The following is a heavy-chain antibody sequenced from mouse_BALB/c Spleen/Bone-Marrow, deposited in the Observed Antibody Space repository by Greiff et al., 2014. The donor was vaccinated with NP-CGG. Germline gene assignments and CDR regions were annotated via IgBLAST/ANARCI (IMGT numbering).Heavy chain of an antibody. D-gene: IGHD5-1-1*01. J-gene: IGHJ2*01. CDR2: ISTGGSYT. V-gene: IGHV5-9-3*01. Sequence: EVQLVQSGGGLVKPGGSVKLSCAASGFTFSSYAMSWIRQTPEKRLEWVGTISTGGSYTYYSDSVKGRITIARDNAKNTLYLQRSSLRDEDADMYYCARPNTDYFDYWGQGTTLTVSS. CDR1: GFTFSSYA. CDR3: ARPNTDYFDY.